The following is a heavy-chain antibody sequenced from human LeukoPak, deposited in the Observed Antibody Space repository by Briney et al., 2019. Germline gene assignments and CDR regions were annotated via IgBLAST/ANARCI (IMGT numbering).Heavy chain of an antibody. D-gene: IGHD5-18*01. CDR2: IRSKANSYAT. CDR1: GFTFSGSS. CDR3: SRYVDTPLDY. J-gene: IGHJ4*02. V-gene: IGHV3-73*01. Sequence: GGSLRLSCAASGFTFSGSSMHWVRQASGKGLEWVGRIRSKANSYATAYAASVAGRFTISRDDSQNTAYLQMNSLKTEDAAVYYCSRYVDTPLDYWDQGALVTVSS.